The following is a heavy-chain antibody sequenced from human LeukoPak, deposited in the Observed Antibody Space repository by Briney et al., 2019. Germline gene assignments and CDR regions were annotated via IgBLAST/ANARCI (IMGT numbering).Heavy chain of an antibody. CDR3: TRDMIRGVPDYIDY. CDR1: GVRFSSYD. CDR2: ISAEGDIQ. D-gene: IGHD3-10*01. J-gene: IGHJ4*02. V-gene: IGHV3-30-3*01. Sequence: GGSLRLSCAAPGVRFSSYDMHWVRQAPGKGLEWVAAISAEGDIQIYLDSVMGRCTISRDNSKSTLYLQMNSLRIEDTGFYYCTRDMIRGVPDYIDYWGQGTLVTVSS.